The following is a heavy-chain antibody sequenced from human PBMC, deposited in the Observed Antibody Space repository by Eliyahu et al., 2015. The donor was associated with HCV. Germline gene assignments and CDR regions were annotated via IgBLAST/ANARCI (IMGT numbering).Heavy chain of an antibody. D-gene: IGHD2-8*01. V-gene: IGHV4-38-2*02. Sequence: QVQLQESGPGLVKPSETLSLTCAVSGYSISSGXYWGWIRQPPGKGLEWIGSIYHSGSTYYNPSLKSRVTISVDTSKNQFSLKLSSVTAADTAVYYCARERLGVGRLGRNWFDPWGQGTLVTVSS. J-gene: IGHJ5*02. CDR1: GYSISSGXY. CDR2: IYHSGST. CDR3: ARERLGVGRLGRNWFDP.